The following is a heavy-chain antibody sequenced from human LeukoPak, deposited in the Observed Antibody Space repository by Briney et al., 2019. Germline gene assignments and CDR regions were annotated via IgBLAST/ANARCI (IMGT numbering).Heavy chain of an antibody. J-gene: IGHJ4*02. Sequence: GGSLRLSCAASGLTFSDYYMSWIRQAPGKGLEWVSYISSSANTIYYAGSVKGRFTISRGNAKNSLFLQMNSLRAEDTAVYFCARAPNYGHSYYFDYWGQGTLVTVSS. CDR3: ARAPNYGHSYYFDY. V-gene: IGHV3-11*01. CDR1: GLTFSDYY. CDR2: ISSSANTI. D-gene: IGHD4/OR15-4a*01.